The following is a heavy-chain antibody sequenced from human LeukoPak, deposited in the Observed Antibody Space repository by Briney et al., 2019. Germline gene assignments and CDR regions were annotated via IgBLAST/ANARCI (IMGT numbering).Heavy chain of an antibody. J-gene: IGHJ4*02. CDR2: INPNSGGT. CDR3: ARAGGYDYFDY. V-gene: IGHV1-2*04. D-gene: IGHD5-12*01. CDR1: GYTFTGYY. Sequence: ASVKVSCKASGYTFTGYYMHWVRQAPGQGLGWMGWINPNSGGTNYAQTFQGWVTMTRDTSISTAYMELSRLRSDDTAVYYCARAGGYDYFDYWGQGTLVTVSS.